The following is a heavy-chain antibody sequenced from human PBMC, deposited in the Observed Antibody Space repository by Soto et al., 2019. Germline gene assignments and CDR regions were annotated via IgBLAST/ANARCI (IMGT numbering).Heavy chain of an antibody. CDR1: GFTFSSYA. CDR3: ARDLSDGHYYYYGMDV. CDR2: ISYDGSNK. Sequence: GGSLRLSCAASGFTFSSYAMHWVRQAPGKGLEWVAVISYDGSNKYYADSVKGRFTISRDNSKNTLYLQMNSLRAEDTAVYYCARDLSDGHYYYYGMDVWGQGTTVTVSS. V-gene: IGHV3-30-3*01. J-gene: IGHJ6*02.